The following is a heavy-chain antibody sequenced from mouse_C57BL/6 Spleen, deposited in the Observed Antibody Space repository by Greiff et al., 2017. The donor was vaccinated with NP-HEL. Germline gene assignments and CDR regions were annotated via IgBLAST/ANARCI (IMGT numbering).Heavy chain of an antibody. Sequence: EVMLVESGGGLVKPGGSLKLSCAASGFTFSDYGMHWVRQAPEKGLEWVAYISSGSSTIYYADTVKGRFTISRDNAKNTLFLQMTSLRSEDTAMYYCARGTTARYFDVWGTGTTVTVSS. D-gene: IGHD1-2*01. CDR2: ISSGSSTI. J-gene: IGHJ1*03. CDR3: ARGTTARYFDV. V-gene: IGHV5-17*01. CDR1: GFTFSDYG.